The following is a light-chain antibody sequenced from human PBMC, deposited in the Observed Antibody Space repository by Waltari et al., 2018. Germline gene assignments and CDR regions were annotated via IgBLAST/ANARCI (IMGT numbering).Light chain of an antibody. Sequence: QSVLTQSPSVSGAPGQRVTISCTGSSSNIGAGNDVHWYQHLPGTAPKLLIYGNTDRPSGVPDRFSGSKSGTSASLAITGLRAEDEANYYCQSFDSNLNGGVLFGGGTKLTVL. J-gene: IGLJ2*01. CDR1: SSNIGAGND. V-gene: IGLV1-40*01. CDR2: GNT. CDR3: QSFDSNLNGGVL.